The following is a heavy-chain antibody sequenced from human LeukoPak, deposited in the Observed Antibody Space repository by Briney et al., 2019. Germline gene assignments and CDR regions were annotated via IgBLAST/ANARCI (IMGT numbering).Heavy chain of an antibody. CDR3: ARGYDFWSGYHADY. J-gene: IGHJ4*02. V-gene: IGHV3-48*01. CDR1: GFTFSSYS. D-gene: IGHD3-3*01. CDR2: ISSSSSTI. Sequence: GGSLRLSCAASGFTFSSYSMNWVRQAPGKGLEWGSYISSSSSTIYYAHSAKGRFTISRDNSKNTLYLQMNSLRAEDTPVYYCARGYDFWSGYHADYWGQGTLVTVSS.